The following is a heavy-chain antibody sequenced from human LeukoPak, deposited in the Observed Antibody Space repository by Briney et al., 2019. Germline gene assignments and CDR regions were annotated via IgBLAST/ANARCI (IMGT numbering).Heavy chain of an antibody. D-gene: IGHD2-21*02. V-gene: IGHV1-18*01. Sequence: ASVKVSCKASGYTFTSYGISWVRQAPGQGLEWMGWISAYNGNTNYPQKLQGRVTMTTDTSTSTAYMELRSLRSDDTAVYYCARITSCGGDCYWSAEAPHALYFQHWGQGTLVTVSS. CDR1: GYTFTSYG. CDR3: ARITSCGGDCYWSAEAPHALYFQH. CDR2: ISAYNGNT. J-gene: IGHJ1*01.